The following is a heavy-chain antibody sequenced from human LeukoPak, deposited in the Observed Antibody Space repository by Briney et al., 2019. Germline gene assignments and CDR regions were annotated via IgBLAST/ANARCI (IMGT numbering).Heavy chain of an antibody. CDR2: IWYDGNNK. CDR1: GFTLTGYG. J-gene: IGHJ3*02. Sequence: PGGSLRLSCAASGFTLTGYGMHWVRRAPGKGLEWVAVIWYDGNNKYYVDSVKGRFTISRDTSKSTLYLQMNSLRGEDTAIYYCARDGLASIGLDMWGQGTVVTVSS. V-gene: IGHV3-33*01. D-gene: IGHD5-24*01. CDR3: ARDGLASIGLDM.